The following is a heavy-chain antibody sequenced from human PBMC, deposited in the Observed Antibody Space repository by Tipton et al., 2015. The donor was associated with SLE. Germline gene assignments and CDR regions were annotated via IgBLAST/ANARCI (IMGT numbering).Heavy chain of an antibody. CDR2: IYYSGST. J-gene: IGHJ4*02. D-gene: IGHD1-26*01. CDR3: ARLLSDDYYEGHDY. Sequence: TLSLTCTVSGGSISSGGYYWSWIRQHPGKGLEWIGYIYYSGSTYYNPSPKSRVTISVDTSKNQFSLKLSSVTAADTAVYYCARLLSDDYYEGHDYWGQGTLVTVSS. V-gene: IGHV4-31*03. CDR1: GGSISSGGYY.